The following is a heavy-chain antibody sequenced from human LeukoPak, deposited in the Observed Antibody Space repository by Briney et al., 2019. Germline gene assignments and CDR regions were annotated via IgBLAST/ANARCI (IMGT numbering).Heavy chain of an antibody. CDR2: ISSSSSYI. CDR1: GFTFSSYS. Sequence: GGSLRLSCAASGFTFSSYSMNWVRQAPGKGLEWVSSISSSSSYIYYADSVKGRFTISRDNAKNSLYLQMNSLRAEDTAVYYCARGYDSSGYPGEYFQHWGQGTLVTVSS. J-gene: IGHJ1*01. CDR3: ARGYDSSGYPGEYFQH. D-gene: IGHD3-22*01. V-gene: IGHV3-21*01.